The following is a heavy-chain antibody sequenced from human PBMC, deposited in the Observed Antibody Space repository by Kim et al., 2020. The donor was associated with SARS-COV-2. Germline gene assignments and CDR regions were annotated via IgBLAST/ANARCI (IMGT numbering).Heavy chain of an antibody. CDR3: ARDYGQWLVRLSLDY. CDR2: INPSGGST. J-gene: IGHJ4*02. Sequence: ASVKVSCKASGYTFTSYYMHWVRQAPGQGLEWMGIINPSGGSTSYAQKFQGRVTMTRDTSTSTVYMELSSLRSEDTAVYYCARDYGQWLVRLSLDYWGQGTLVTVSS. V-gene: IGHV1-46*01. CDR1: GYTFTSYY. D-gene: IGHD6-19*01.